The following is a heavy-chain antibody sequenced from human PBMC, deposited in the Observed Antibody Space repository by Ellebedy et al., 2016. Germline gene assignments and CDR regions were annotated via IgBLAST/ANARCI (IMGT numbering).Heavy chain of an antibody. J-gene: IGHJ5*02. D-gene: IGHD4-17*01. CDR1: GYTFTSYY. V-gene: IGHV1-46*01. CDR3: AASMTTVTNWFDP. Sequence: ASVKVSCKASGYTFTSYYMHWVRQAPGQGLEWMGIINPSGGSTSYAQKFQGRVTITRDMSTSTAYMELSSLRSEDTAVYYCAASMTTVTNWFDPWGQGTLVTVSS. CDR2: INPSGGST.